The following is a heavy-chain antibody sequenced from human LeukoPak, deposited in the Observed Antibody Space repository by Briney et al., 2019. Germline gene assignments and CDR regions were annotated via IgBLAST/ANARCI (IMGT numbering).Heavy chain of an antibody. J-gene: IGHJ4*02. CDR1: GYTFTSYG. Sequence: SVKVSCKASGYTFTSYGISWVRQAPGQGLEWMGGIIPIFGTANYAQKFQGRVTITADESTSTAYMELSSLRSEDTAVYYCASSSGMIVETWGQGTLVTVSS. D-gene: IGHD3-22*01. CDR3: ASSSGMIVET. CDR2: IIPIFGTA. V-gene: IGHV1-69*13.